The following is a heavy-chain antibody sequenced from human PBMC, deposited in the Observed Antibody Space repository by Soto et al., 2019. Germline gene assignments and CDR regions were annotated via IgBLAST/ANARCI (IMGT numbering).Heavy chain of an antibody. J-gene: IGHJ6*02. D-gene: IGHD6-6*01. V-gene: IGHV4-34*01. CDR1: GGSFSGYY. Sequence: SETLSLTCAVYGGSFSGYYWSWIRQPPGKGLEWIGEINHSGSTNYNPSLKSRVTISVDTSKNQFSLKLGSVTAADTAVYYCAKGVAARRSHYYYYGMDVWGQGTTVTVSS. CDR3: AKGVAARRSHYYYYGMDV. CDR2: INHSGST.